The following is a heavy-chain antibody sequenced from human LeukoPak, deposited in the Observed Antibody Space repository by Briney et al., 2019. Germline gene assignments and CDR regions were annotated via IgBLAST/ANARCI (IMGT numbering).Heavy chain of an antibody. D-gene: IGHD4-17*01. CDR3: ARDSTVTTGSGHRGVDY. J-gene: IGHJ4*02. Sequence: GGSLRLSCAASGFTFSSYAMHWVRRAPGKGLEWVAVISYDGSNKYYADSVKGRFTISRDNSKNTLYLQMNSLRAEDTAVYYCARDSTVTTGSGHRGVDYWGQGTLVTVSS. V-gene: IGHV3-30-3*01. CDR2: ISYDGSNK. CDR1: GFTFSSYA.